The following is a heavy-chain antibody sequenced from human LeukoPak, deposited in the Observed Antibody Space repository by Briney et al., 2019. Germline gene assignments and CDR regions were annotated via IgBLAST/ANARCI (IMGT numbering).Heavy chain of an antibody. CDR2: IKTDGSST. Sequence: GGSLRLSCAASGFTFSSYWMHWVRQAPGKGLVWVSHIKTDGSSTNYAESVKGRFTISRDNAKNTVYLQMNSLRAEDTAVYYCAREGAIAAAGTGDYYYYYYMDVWGKGTTVTVSS. CDR1: GFTFSSYW. CDR3: AREGAIAAAGTGDYYYYYYMDV. D-gene: IGHD6-13*01. J-gene: IGHJ6*03. V-gene: IGHV3-74*01.